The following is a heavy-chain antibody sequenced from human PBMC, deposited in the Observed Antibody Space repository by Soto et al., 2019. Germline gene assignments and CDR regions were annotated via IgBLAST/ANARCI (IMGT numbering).Heavy chain of an antibody. D-gene: IGHD2-21*02. CDR2: TSSSSSYI. CDR3: ARDHRPYCGGDCSANWFDP. CDR1: GFTFSSYS. V-gene: IGHV3-21*01. J-gene: IGHJ5*02. Sequence: GSLRLSCAASGFTFSSYSMNWVRQAPGKGLEWVSSTSSSSSYIYYADSVKGRFTISRDNAKNSLYLQMNSLRAEDTAVYYCARDHRPYCGGDCSANWFDPWGQGTLVTVSS.